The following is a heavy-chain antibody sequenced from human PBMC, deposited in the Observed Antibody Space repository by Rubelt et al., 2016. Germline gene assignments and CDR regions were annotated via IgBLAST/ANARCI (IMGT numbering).Heavy chain of an antibody. J-gene: IGHJ4*02. D-gene: IGHD1-7*01. CDR1: SGVG. V-gene: IGHV2-5*02. CDR2: IYWDDDK. Sequence: SGVGVGWIRQPPGKALEWLALIYWDDDKRYSPSLKSRLTITKDTSKNQVVLTMTNMDPVDTATYYCAHTPPELELMSYFDYWGQGTLVTVSS. CDR3: AHTPPELELMSYFDY.